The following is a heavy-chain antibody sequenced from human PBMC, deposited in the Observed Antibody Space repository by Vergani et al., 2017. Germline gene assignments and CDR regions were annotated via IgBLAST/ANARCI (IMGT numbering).Heavy chain of an antibody. CDR2: IYWDDDK. V-gene: IGHV2-5*02. J-gene: IGHJ6*03. D-gene: IGHD2-2*02. Sequence: ITLTESGPTLVKPTQTLTLTCTFSGFSLSTSGVGVGWIRQPPGKALEWLALIYWDDDKRYSPSLKSRLTITKDTSKTQVVLTMTNMDPVDTATYYGAHHRPYCSSTSCYIDYYYMDVWGKGTTVTVSS. CDR3: AHHRPYCSSTSCYIDYYYMDV. CDR1: GFSLSTSGVG.